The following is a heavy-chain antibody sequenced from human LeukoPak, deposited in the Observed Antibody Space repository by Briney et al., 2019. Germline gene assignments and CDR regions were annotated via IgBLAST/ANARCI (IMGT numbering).Heavy chain of an antibody. CDR3: TTDASYDIHRYYYMDV. J-gene: IGHJ6*03. CDR2: IKSKTDGGTT. D-gene: IGHD3-9*01. CDR1: GFTFSNAW. V-gene: IGHV3-15*01. Sequence: GGSLRLSCAASGFTFSNAWMSWVRQAPGKGLEWVGRIKSKTDGGTTDYAAPVKGRFTISRDDSKNTLYLQMNSLKTEDTAVYYCTTDASYDIHRYYYMDVWGKGTTVTISS.